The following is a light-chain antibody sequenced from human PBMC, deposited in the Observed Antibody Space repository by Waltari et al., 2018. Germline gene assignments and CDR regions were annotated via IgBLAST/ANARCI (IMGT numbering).Light chain of an antibody. Sequence: SYVLTQPPSVSVAPGGTASITCGADHIAIYSVHWYQQKPGQAPFLVIYYDSDRPSGIPERFSGSNSGNTATLTISRVEAGDEAAYYCQVWDNRSHHKIFGGGTKLTVL. CDR1: HIAIYS. CDR3: QVWDNRSHHKI. CDR2: YDS. J-gene: IGLJ2*01. V-gene: IGLV3-21*04.